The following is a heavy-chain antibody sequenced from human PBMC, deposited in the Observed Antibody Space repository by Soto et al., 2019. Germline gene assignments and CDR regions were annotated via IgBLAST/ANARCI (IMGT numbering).Heavy chain of an antibody. V-gene: IGHV3-21*01. CDR2: ISSSSSYI. CDR3: EREPNGVNAFDI. Sequence: EVQLVESGGGLVKPGGSLRLSCAASGFTFSSYSMNWVRQAPGKGLEWVSSISSSSSYIYYADSVKGRFTISRDNAKKSLYLQMNSLRAEDTAVYYCEREPNGVNAFDIWGQGTMVTVSA. D-gene: IGHD3-10*01. J-gene: IGHJ3*02. CDR1: GFTFSSYS.